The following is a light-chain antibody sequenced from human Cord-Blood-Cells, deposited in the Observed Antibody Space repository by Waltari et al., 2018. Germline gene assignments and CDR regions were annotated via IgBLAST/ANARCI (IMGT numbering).Light chain of an antibody. V-gene: IGLV1-51*01. CDR1: SPNIGNNY. Sequence: QSVLTQPPSVSAAPGQKVTISCSGSSPNIGNNYVSWYQQLPGPAPKLLIYDNNKRPSGIPDRFSGSKSGTSATLGITGLQTGDEADYYCGTWDSSLSVWVFGGGTKLTVL. CDR3: GTWDSSLSVWV. J-gene: IGLJ3*02. CDR2: DNN.